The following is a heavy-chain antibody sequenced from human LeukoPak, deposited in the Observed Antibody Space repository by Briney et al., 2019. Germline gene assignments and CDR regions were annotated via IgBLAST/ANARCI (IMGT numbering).Heavy chain of an antibody. CDR3: ARDDADYFEY. J-gene: IGHJ4*02. CDR1: GFTFSNFE. Sequence: GGALTLSCVASGFTFSNFEKTWVRQAPEKGLEWVSYISSSGSSKYYGDSVKGRFTISRYNAKNALYLQMNSLRAEDTAVYYCARDDADYFEYWGQGTLVTVSS. V-gene: IGHV3-48*03. CDR2: ISSSGSSK.